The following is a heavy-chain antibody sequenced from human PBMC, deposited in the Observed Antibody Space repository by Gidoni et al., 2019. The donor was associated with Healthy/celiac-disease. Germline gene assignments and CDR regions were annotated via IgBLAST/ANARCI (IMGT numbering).Heavy chain of an antibody. D-gene: IGHD1-7*01. CDR1: GFTVSSNY. CDR3: ARGIPYGTYAFDI. V-gene: IGHV3-66*01. CDR2: IYSGGST. Sequence: EVQLVESGGGLVQPGGSLRLSCAASGFTVSSNYMSWVRQAPGKGLEWVSVIYSGGSTYYADSVKGRFTISRDNSKNTLYLQMNSLRAEDTAVYYCARGIPYGTYAFDIWGQGTMVTVSS. J-gene: IGHJ3*02.